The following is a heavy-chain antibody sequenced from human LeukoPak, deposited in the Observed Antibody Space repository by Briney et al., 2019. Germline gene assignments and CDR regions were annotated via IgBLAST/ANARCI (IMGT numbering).Heavy chain of an antibody. CDR3: ARERGLVRWTN. Sequence: ASETLSLTCTVSGGSISSGSYYWSWIRQPAGKGLEWIGRIYTSGSTKYNPSLKSRATISVDTSKNQFSLKLSSVTAADTAVYYCARERGLVRWTNWGQGTLVTVSS. V-gene: IGHV4-61*02. CDR1: GGSISSGSYY. CDR2: IYTSGST. D-gene: IGHD3-10*01. J-gene: IGHJ4*02.